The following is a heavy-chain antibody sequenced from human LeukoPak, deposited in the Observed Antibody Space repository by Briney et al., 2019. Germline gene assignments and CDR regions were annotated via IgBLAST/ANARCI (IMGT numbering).Heavy chain of an antibody. CDR2: IYHSGST. V-gene: IGHV4-4*02. CDR3: ARDRGDCSGGSCYLDY. Sequence: SGTLSLTCAVSGGSISSSSWWSWVRQPPGKGLEWIGEIYHSGSTNYNPSLKSRVTISVDKSKNQFSLKLSSVTAADTAVYYCARDRGDCSGGSCYLDYWGQGTLVTVSS. D-gene: IGHD2-15*01. CDR1: GGSISSSSW. J-gene: IGHJ4*02.